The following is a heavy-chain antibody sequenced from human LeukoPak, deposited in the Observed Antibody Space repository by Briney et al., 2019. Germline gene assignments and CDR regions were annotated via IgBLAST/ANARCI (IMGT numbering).Heavy chain of an antibody. CDR3: ARVRVTGSYGLDLGH. CDR1: GYPFTGYF. CDR2: IDPDSGDT. D-gene: IGHD1-26*01. Sequence: ASVKVSCKTSGYPFTGYFMHWVRQAPGQGFEWVGFIDPDSGDTNYAQNFQGRVTMTRDTSISTAYMELSRLRSDDTAVYYCARVRVTGSYGLDLGHWGQGTLVTVSS. V-gene: IGHV1-2*02. J-gene: IGHJ4*02.